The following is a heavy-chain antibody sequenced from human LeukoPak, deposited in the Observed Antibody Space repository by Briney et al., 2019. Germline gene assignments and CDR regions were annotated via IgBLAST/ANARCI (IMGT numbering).Heavy chain of an antibody. V-gene: IGHV1-8*01. Sequence: ASVKVSCKASGYTFTSYDINWVRQATGQGLEWMGWMNPNSGNTGYAQKFQGRVTMTRNTSISTAYMELSSLRSEDTAVYYCARITENPDYDPYGMDVWGQGTTVTVSS. J-gene: IGHJ6*02. CDR3: ARITENPDYDPYGMDV. CDR2: MNPNSGNT. D-gene: IGHD3-3*01. CDR1: GYTFTSYD.